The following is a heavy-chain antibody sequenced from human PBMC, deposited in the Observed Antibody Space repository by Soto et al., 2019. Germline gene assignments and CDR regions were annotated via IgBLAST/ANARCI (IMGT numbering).Heavy chain of an antibody. V-gene: IGHV1-18*01. Sequence: ASVKVSCKASGYTFTSYGISWGRQAPGQGLEWMGWISAYNGNTNYAQKLQGRVTMTTDTSTSTAYMELRSLRSDDTAVYYCAREVSTPGTTPLSLDPWGQGTLVTVSS. D-gene: IGHD1-1*01. CDR1: GYTFTSYG. CDR2: ISAYNGNT. CDR3: AREVSTPGTTPLSLDP. J-gene: IGHJ5*02.